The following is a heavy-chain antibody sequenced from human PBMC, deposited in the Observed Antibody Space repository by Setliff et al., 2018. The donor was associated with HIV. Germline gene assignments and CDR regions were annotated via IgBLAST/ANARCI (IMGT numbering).Heavy chain of an antibody. J-gene: IGHJ6*03. D-gene: IGHD3-10*01. Sequence: PGASLKISCAASGFTFSSHAMSWVRQAPGKGLEWVSSLVGSGVNTYYADSVKGRFTISRDNSKNTLYLYMNSLRAEDTALYYCAKAPGDYYYYYMDVWGKGTTVTVSS. V-gene: IGHV3-23*01. CDR3: AKAPGDYYYYYMDV. CDR1: GFTFSSHA. CDR2: LVGSGVNT.